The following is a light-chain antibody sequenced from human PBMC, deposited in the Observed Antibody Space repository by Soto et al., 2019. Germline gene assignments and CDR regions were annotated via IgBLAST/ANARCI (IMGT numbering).Light chain of an antibody. J-gene: IGLJ1*01. CDR1: SSDVGGYNY. V-gene: IGLV2-14*01. CDR3: SSYTSSSTPYV. Sequence: QSVLTQPASVSGSPGQSITISCTGTSSDVGGYNYVSWYQQHPGKAPKLMIYEVSNRPSGVSNRFPGSKSGNTASLTISGIQAEDEADYYCSSYTSSSTPYVFGTGTKLTVL. CDR2: EVS.